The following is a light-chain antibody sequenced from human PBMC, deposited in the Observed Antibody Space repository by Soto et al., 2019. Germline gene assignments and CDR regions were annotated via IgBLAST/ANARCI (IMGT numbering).Light chain of an antibody. CDR3: QQYSGSPLT. V-gene: IGKV3-20*01. CDR1: QSVSSN. Sequence: EIVMTQSPATLSVSPGERATLSCRASQSVSSNLAWYQQKPGQAPRLLIYGASSRATGIPDRFSGSGSGTDFTLTISRLEPEDFAVYDCQQYSGSPLTFGQGTKVDIK. J-gene: IGKJ1*01. CDR2: GAS.